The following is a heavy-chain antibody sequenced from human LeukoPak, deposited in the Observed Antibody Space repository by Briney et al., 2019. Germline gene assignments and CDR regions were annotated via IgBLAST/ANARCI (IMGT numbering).Heavy chain of an antibody. V-gene: IGHV3-21*01. J-gene: IGHJ4*02. CDR1: GFTFSSYS. Sequence: GGSLRLSCAASGFTFSSYSMNWVRQAPGKGLEWVSSISSSSSYIYYADSVKGRFTISRDNAKNSLYLQMNSLRAEDTAVYYCARTLGSSVQRGFDYWGQGTLVTVSS. CDR2: ISSSSSYI. CDR3: ARTLGSSVQRGFDY. D-gene: IGHD1-26*01.